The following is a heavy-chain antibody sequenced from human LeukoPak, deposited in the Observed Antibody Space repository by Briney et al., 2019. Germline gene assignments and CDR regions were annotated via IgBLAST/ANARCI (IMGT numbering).Heavy chain of an antibody. V-gene: IGHV3-48*01. D-gene: IGHD3-10*01. J-gene: IGHJ4*02. CDR2: IGTSSTTI. Sequence: GGSLRLSCQTSGFTFSSYAMSWVCQPPGKGLEWVSNIGTSSTTIYYADSVKGRFTISRDNAKNSLYLQMNSLRADDTAVYYCASSYYYGSGVLGYWGQGTLVTVSS. CDR1: GFTFSSYA. CDR3: ASSYYYGSGVLGY.